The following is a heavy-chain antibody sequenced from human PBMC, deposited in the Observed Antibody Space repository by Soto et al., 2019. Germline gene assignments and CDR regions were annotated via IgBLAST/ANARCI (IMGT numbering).Heavy chain of an antibody. D-gene: IGHD2-2*01. CDR1: GFTFSSYA. CDR3: AKPGYCSSTSCRYYYYYGMDV. Sequence: VGSVRLSCAASGFTFSSYAMSWVRQAPGKGLEWVSAISGSGGSTYYADSVKGRFTISRDNSKNTLYLQMNSLRAEDTAVYYCAKPGYCSSTSCRYYYYYGMDVWGQGTTVTVSS. CDR2: ISGSGGST. V-gene: IGHV3-23*01. J-gene: IGHJ6*02.